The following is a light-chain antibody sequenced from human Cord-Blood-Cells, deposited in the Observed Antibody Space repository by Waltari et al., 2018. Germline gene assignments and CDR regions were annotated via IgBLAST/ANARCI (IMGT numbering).Light chain of an antibody. Sequence: EIVLTQSPATLSLSPGDRATLSGRASQSVSSYLAWYQQKPGQAPRLLIYDASNRATGIPARFSGSGSGTDFTLTISSLEPEDFAVYYCQQRSNWPPGITFGPGTKVDIK. CDR3: QQRSNWPPGIT. J-gene: IGKJ3*01. V-gene: IGKV3-11*01. CDR1: QSVSSY. CDR2: DAS.